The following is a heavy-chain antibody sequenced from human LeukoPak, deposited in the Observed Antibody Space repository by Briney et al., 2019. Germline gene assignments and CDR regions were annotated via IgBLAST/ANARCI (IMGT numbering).Heavy chain of an antibody. Sequence: SETLSLTCTISGGSISSSSYYWGWIRQPPGRGLEWIGNIYYSGRTYYNPSLKSRVTISVDTSKNQFSLKLSSVTAADTAVYYCASYWGSGANWFDPWGQGTLVTVSS. CDR3: ASYWGSGANWFDP. J-gene: IGHJ5*02. D-gene: IGHD7-27*01. V-gene: IGHV4-39*07. CDR2: IYYSGRT. CDR1: GGSISSSSYY.